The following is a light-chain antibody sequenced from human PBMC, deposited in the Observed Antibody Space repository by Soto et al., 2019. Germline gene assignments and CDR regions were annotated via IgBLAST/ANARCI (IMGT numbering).Light chain of an antibody. Sequence: ETVLTQSPGTLSLSPGERATLSCRASQSVSSSYLAWYQQKPGQAPRLLIYGASSRATGIPDRFSGSGSGTDFTLTISRLEPEDFAVYYCQQYGSSPPSWTFGQGNKVVIK. CDR3: QQYGSSPPSWT. CDR1: QSVSSSY. V-gene: IGKV3-20*01. J-gene: IGKJ1*01. CDR2: GAS.